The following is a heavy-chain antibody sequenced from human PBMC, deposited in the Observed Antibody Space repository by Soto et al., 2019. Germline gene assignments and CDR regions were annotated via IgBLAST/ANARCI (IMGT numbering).Heavy chain of an antibody. CDR2: IIPIFGTA. CDR1: GGTFSSYA. D-gene: IGHD2-2*01. CDR3: ARGGGSTTNFGKYYFDY. J-gene: IGHJ4*02. V-gene: IGHV1-69*13. Sequence: SGQVSCKASGGTFSSYAISWVRQAPGQGLEWMGGIIPIFGTANYAQKFQGRVTITADESTSTAYMELSSLRSEDTAVYYCARGGGSTTNFGKYYFDYWGQGTLVTVSS.